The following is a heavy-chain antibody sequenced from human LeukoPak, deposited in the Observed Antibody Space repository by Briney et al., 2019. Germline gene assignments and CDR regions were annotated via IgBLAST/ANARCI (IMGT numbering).Heavy chain of an antibody. CDR1: GFTFSSYA. D-gene: IGHD3-3*01. V-gene: IGHV3-23*01. CDR3: AKVPRGLGQRGFWDY. Sequence: GGSLRLSCAASGFTFSSYAMSWVRQAPGKGLEWVSAISGSGGSTYYADSVKGRFTISRDNSKNTLYLQMSSLRAEDTAVYYCAKVPRGLGQRGFWDYWRQGTLVTVSS. CDR2: ISGSGGST. J-gene: IGHJ4*02.